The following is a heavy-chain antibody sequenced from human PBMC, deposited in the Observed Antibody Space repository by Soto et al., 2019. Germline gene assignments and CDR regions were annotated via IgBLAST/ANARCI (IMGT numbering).Heavy chain of an antibody. D-gene: IGHD4-17*01. CDR2: IKQDGSEK. J-gene: IGHJ4*02. V-gene: IGHV3-7*01. CDR1: GFTFSSYW. CDR3: AGYGYWLYFDY. Sequence: EVQLVESGGGLVQPGGSLRLSCAASGFTFSSYWMSWVHQAPGKGLEWVANIKQDGSEKYYVDSVKGRFTISRDNAKNSLYLQMNSLRAEDTAVYYCAGYGYWLYFDYWGQGTLVTVSS.